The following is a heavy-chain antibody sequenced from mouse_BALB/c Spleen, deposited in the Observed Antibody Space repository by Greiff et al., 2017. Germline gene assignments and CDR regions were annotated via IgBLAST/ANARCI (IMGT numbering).Heavy chain of an antibody. CDR3: ARLLSGYFDV. D-gene: IGHD1-1*01. V-gene: IGHV5-17*02. CDR1: GFTFSSFG. Sequence: EVQRVESGGGLVQPGGSRKLSCAASGFTFSSFGMHWVRQAPEKGLEWVAYISSGSSTIYYADTVKGRFTISRDNPKNTLFLQMTSLRSEDTAMYYCARLLSGYFDVWGAGTTVTVSS. J-gene: IGHJ1*01. CDR2: ISSGSSTI.